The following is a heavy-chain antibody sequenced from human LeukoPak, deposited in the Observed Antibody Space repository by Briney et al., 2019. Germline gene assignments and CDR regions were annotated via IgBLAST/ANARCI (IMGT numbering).Heavy chain of an antibody. V-gene: IGHV4-39*01. J-gene: IGHJ4*02. Sequence: PSETLSLTCTVSGGSISSSSYYWGWIRQPPGKGLGWIGSIYYSGSTYYNPSLKSRVTISVDTSKNQFSLKLSAVTAADTAVYYCASKRYYGSGSFYWGQGTLVTVSS. CDR2: IYYSGST. D-gene: IGHD3-10*01. CDR3: ASKRYYGSGSFY. CDR1: GGSISSSSYY.